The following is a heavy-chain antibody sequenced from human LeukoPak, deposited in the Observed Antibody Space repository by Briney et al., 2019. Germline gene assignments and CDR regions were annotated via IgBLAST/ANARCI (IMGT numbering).Heavy chain of an antibody. V-gene: IGHV1-69*04. CDR3: ARDVGIGYYDSSGYYGMDV. CDR1: GGTFSSYA. Sequence: ASVKVSCKASGGTFSSYAISWVRQAPGQGLEWMGRIIPILGIANYAQKFQGRVTITADKSTSTAYMELSSLRSEDTAVYYCARDVGIGYYDSSGYYGMDVRGQGTTVTVSS. J-gene: IGHJ6*02. D-gene: IGHD3-22*01. CDR2: IIPILGIA.